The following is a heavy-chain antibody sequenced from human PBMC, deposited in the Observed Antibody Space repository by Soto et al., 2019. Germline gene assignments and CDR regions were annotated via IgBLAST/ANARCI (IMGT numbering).Heavy chain of an antibody. Sequence: EVQLVESGGGLVQPGGSLRLSCVASGFTFSSSEMYWVRQAPGKGLEWVSDIHPAGQPIFYADSVKGRFTISRDNAKNSLYLQMNSLRAEDTAVYYCARRGSSWGQGTMVTVSS. D-gene: IGHD2-2*01. CDR2: IHPAGQPI. CDR3: ARRGSS. V-gene: IGHV3-48*03. J-gene: IGHJ3*01. CDR1: GFTFSSSE.